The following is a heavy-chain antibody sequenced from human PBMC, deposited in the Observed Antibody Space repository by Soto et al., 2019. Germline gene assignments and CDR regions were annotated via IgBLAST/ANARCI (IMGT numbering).Heavy chain of an antibody. V-gene: IGHV3-7*01. CDR2: IKQDGSEK. J-gene: IGHJ3*01. CDR3: ARARAYSDCGRSFDL. Sequence: GGSLRLSCAASGFTFSSYWMSWVRQAPGKGLEWVANIKQDGSEKYYVDSVKGRFTISRDNAKNSLYLQMNSLRAEDTAVYYCARARAYSDCGRSFDLWGPGPLVTVSS. D-gene: IGHD4-17*01. CDR1: GFTFSSYW.